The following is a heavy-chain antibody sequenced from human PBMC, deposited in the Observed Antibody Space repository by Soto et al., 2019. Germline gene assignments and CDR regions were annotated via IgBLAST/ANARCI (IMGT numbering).Heavy chain of an antibody. CDR2: ISGSGGST. J-gene: IGHJ4*02. V-gene: IGHV3-23*01. D-gene: IGHD3-22*01. Sequence: QPGGSLRLSCAASGFTFSSYAMSWVRQAPGKGLDWVSAISGSGGSTYYADSVKGRFTISRDNSKNTLYLQMNSLRAEDTAVYYCANLLYDSSGYPYFDYWGQGTLVTVSS. CDR3: ANLLYDSSGYPYFDY. CDR1: GFTFSSYA.